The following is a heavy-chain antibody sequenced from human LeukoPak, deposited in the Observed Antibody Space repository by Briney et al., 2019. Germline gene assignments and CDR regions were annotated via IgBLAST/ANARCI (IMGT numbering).Heavy chain of an antibody. V-gene: IGHV4-59*01. J-gene: IGHJ3*02. CDR1: GGSISSYY. CDR3: ARYRISSGYYYPHAFDI. CDR2: IYYSGST. D-gene: IGHD3-22*01. Sequence: KPSETLSLTCTVSGGSISSYYWSWIRQPPGKGLEWIGYIYYSGSTNYNPSLKSRVTISVDTSKNQFSLKLSSVTAADTAVYYCARYRISSGYYYPHAFDIWGQGTMVTVSS.